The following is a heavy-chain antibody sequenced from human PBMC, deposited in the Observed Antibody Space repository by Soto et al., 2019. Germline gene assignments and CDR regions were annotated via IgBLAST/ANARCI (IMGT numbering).Heavy chain of an antibody. V-gene: IGHV3-30-3*01. CDR2: ISYDASNK. Sequence: QVQLVESGGGVVQPGRSLRLSCAASGFTFSSYAMHWVRQAPGKGLEWVAIISYDASNKYYADSVKGRFTISRDNSKNTLYLQMTSLRAEDTAVYYCARGYSSSSAAFDYWGQGTLVTVSS. CDR1: GFTFSSYA. CDR3: ARGYSSSSAAFDY. J-gene: IGHJ4*02. D-gene: IGHD6-13*01.